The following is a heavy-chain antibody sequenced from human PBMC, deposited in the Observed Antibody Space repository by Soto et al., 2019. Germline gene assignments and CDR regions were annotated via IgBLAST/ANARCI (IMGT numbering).Heavy chain of an antibody. Sequence: ASVKVSCKASGYTFTSYGISWVRQAPGQGLEWMGWISAYNGNTNYAQKLQGRVTMTTDTSTSTAYMELRSLRSDDTAVYYCARDSRSKLRARSHHCDYWGQGTLVTASS. D-gene: IGHD6-6*01. CDR3: ARDSRSKLRARSHHCDY. CDR2: ISAYNGNT. CDR1: GYTFTSYG. V-gene: IGHV1-18*04. J-gene: IGHJ4*02.